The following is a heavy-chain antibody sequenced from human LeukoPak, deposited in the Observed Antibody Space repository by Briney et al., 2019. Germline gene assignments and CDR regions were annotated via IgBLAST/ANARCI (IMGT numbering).Heavy chain of an antibody. CDR2: ISSSSSTI. D-gene: IGHD7-27*01. CDR1: GFTFSSYA. Sequence: GGSLRLSCAASGFTFSSYAMSWVRQAPGKGLEWVSYISSSSSTIYYADSVKGRFTISRDNAKNSLYLQMNSLRAEDTAVYYCARSWARAFDIWGQGTMVTVSS. J-gene: IGHJ3*02. CDR3: ARSWARAFDI. V-gene: IGHV3-48*01.